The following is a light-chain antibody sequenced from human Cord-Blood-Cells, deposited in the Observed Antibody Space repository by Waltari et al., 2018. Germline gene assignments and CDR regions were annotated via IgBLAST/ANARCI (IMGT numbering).Light chain of an antibody. Sequence: QSALTQPASVSGSPGQSITISCPGPSSDVGSYNLVSWYQQHPGKAPKPMIYEGSKRPSGGSNRFSGCKSGNTASLTISWLQAEDEADYYCCSYAGSSTSYVFGTGTKVTVL. CDR1: SSDVGSYNL. V-gene: IGLV2-23*01. J-gene: IGLJ1*01. CDR2: EGS. CDR3: CSYAGSSTSYV.